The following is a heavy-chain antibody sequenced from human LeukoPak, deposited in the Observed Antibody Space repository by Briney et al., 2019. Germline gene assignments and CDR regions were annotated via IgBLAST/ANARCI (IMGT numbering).Heavy chain of an antibody. D-gene: IGHD1-1*01. CDR3: AREGGRWNGDY. J-gene: IGHJ4*02. Sequence: GASVKVSCKASGYTFISYYMHWVRQAPGQGLEWMGIINPSGGSTGYAQKFQGRVTMTRDMSTSTVYMELNSLRSEDTAVYYCAREGGRWNGDYWGQGTLVTVPS. CDR1: GYTFISYY. CDR2: INPSGGST. V-gene: IGHV1-46*01.